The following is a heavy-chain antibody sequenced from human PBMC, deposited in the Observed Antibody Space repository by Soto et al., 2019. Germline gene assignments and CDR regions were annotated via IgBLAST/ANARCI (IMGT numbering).Heavy chain of an antibody. V-gene: IGHV3-21*01. J-gene: IGHJ6*02. Sequence: GGSLRLSCAASGFTFSSYSMNWVRQAPGKGLEWVSSISSSSSYIYYADSVKGRFTISRDNSKNTLYLQMNSLRAEDTAVYYCAKDWWELLAYYYYGMDVWGQGTTVTVSS. CDR3: AKDWWELLAYYYYGMDV. CDR1: GFTFSSYS. CDR2: ISSSSSYI. D-gene: IGHD1-26*01.